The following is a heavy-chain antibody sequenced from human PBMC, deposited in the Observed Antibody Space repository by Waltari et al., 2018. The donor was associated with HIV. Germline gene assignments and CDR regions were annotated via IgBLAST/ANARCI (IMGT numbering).Heavy chain of an antibody. V-gene: IGHV1-2*02. CDR2: LTPNSGDT. Sequence: QVQLVQSGAEVKKPGASVKVSCKASGYTFTGYFIHWVRQAPGQGLEWMGGLTPNSGDTNYAQKFQGRVTMTRDTSINTVCMELSRLRSVDTAMFYCARDDGRRYLDRWGQGTLVTVSS. J-gene: IGHJ5*02. CDR3: ARDDGRRYLDR. D-gene: IGHD3-9*01. CDR1: GYTFTGYF.